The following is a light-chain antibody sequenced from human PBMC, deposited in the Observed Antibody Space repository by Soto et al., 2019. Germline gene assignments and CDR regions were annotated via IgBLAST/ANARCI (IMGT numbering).Light chain of an antibody. CDR1: SSDVGTYTL. Sequence: QSVLTQPASVSGPPGQSITISCTGTSSDVGTYTLVSWYQQHPGKAPKLVIYEVNKRPAGVSKRFSGSKSGDTASLTISGLQAEDEDEYYCSSYAGAITFYVFGTGTKVTVL. J-gene: IGLJ1*01. CDR2: EVN. CDR3: SSYAGAITFYV. V-gene: IGLV2-23*02.